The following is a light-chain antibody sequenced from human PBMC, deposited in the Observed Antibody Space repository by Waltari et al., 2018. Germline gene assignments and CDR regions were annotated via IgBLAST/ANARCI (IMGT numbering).Light chain of an antibody. V-gene: IGKV4-1*01. Sequence: DIVMTQSPDSLAVSLGERATINGESSQSVLFSSTNKNYLAWYQQKPGQPPNLLMYWASTRDYGVPDRFSGSGSGTDYTLSISSLQAEDVAFYYCQQYYTTPWTFGQGTKVEIK. CDR1: QSVLFSSTNKNY. CDR3: QQYYTTPWT. CDR2: WAS. J-gene: IGKJ1*01.